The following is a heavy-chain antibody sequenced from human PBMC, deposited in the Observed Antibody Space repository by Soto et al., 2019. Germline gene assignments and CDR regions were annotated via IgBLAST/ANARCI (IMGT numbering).Heavy chain of an antibody. CDR3: ARVRPKVNWFDP. J-gene: IGHJ5*02. V-gene: IGHV1-8*01. Sequence: ASVKVSCKASGYTFTSYDINWVRQATGQGLEWMGWMNPNSGNTGYAQKFQGRVTMTRNTSISTADIELSSLRSEDTAVYYCARVRPKVNWFDPWGQGTLVTVSS. CDR2: MNPNSGNT. CDR1: GYTFTSYD.